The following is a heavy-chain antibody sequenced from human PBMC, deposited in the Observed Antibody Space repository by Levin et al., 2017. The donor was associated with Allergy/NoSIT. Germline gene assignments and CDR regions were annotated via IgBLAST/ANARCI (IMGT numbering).Heavy chain of an antibody. Sequence: GGSLRLSCKGSGYSFTNYWIGWVRQMPGKGLEWMGTIYPGDSDTRYSPSFQGQVTISADNSISTAYLEWSSLKAPDTAMYYCARLRKGDGGHFRFFDYWGQGTVVTVSS. CDR1: GYSFTNYW. CDR3: ARLRKGDGGHFRFFDY. J-gene: IGHJ4*02. D-gene: IGHD4-23*01. CDR2: IYPGDSDT. V-gene: IGHV5-51*01.